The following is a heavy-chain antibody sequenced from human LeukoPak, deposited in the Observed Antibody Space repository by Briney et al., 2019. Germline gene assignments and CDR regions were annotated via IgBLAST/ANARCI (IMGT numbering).Heavy chain of an antibody. CDR3: ASSRAGGYFDY. CDR2: ISAYNGNT. Sequence: RASVKVSCKASGYTFTGYGISWVRQAPGQGLEWMGWISAYNGNTNYAQKLQGRVTTTTDTSTSTAYMELRSLRSDDTAVYYCASSRAGGYFDYWGQGTLVTVSS. D-gene: IGHD3-16*01. V-gene: IGHV1-18*04. J-gene: IGHJ4*02. CDR1: GYTFTGYG.